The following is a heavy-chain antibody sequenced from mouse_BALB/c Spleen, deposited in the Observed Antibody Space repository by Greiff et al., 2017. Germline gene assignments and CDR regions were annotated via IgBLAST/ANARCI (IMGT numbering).Heavy chain of an antibody. D-gene: IGHD1-2*01. CDR1: GYAFTSYN. J-gene: IGHJ4*01. V-gene: IGHV1S135*01. CDR2: IDPYNGGT. CDR3: ARITTATDYAMDY. Sequence: VQLQQSGPELVKPGASVKVSCKASGYAFTSYNMYWVKQSHGKSLEWIGYIDPYNGGTSYNQKFKGKATLTVDTSSSTAYMHLNSLTSEESAVYYGARITTATDYAMDYWGQGTSVTVSA.